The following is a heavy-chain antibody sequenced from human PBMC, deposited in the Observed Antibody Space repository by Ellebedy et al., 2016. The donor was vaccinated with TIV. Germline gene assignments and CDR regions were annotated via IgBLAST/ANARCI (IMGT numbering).Heavy chain of an antibody. D-gene: IGHD5-24*01. V-gene: IGHV1-2*02. J-gene: IGHJ4*02. Sequence: ASVKVSCXASGYIFTGQYIHWVRQAPGQGLEWMGCINPKNGDTNYALKFQVRVAMTRDTSINTAYMELSSLNSDDTALYYCTSKRCASNCHLPTFDFWGQGTLVTVSS. CDR3: TSKRCASNCHLPTFDF. CDR1: GYIFTGQY. CDR2: INPKNGDT.